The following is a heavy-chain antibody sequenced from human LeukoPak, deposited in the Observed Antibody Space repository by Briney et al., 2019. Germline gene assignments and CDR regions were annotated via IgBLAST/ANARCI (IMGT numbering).Heavy chain of an antibody. CDR1: GGSFSGYY. V-gene: IGHV4-34*01. D-gene: IGHD3-10*01. CDR3: ARRDLWFGELLGYFDY. CDR2: INHSGST. Sequence: PSETLSLTCAVYGGSFSGYYWSWIRQPPGKGLEWIGEINHSGSTNYNPSLKSRVTISVDTSKNQFSLKLSSVTAADTAVYYCARRDLWFGELLGYFDYWGQGTLVTVSS. J-gene: IGHJ4*02.